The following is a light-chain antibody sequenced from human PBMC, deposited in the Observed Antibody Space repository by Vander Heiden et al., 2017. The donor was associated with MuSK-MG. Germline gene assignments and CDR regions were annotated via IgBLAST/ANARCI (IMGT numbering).Light chain of an antibody. CDR1: SSEVGGHNY. V-gene: IGLV2-14*03. CDR3: SSYTSSSTLVV. Sequence: QSALTHPASVSGPPGQSLTIASTGTSSEVGGHNYVSWYQQQPGKAPKLMIYDVSNRPSGVSNRFSGSKSGNTASLTISELQAADEADYYCSSYTSSSTLVVFGGGTKLTVL. J-gene: IGLJ2*01. CDR2: DVS.